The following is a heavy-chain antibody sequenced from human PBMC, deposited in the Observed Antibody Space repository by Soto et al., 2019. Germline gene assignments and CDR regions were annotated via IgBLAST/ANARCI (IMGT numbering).Heavy chain of an antibody. Sequence: ASVKVSCKASGYIFTSYGISWVRQAPGQGLEWMGWISANNGNTNYAQKLQGRVTMTKDTSTKTAYMELRSLRSDDTAVYYCARDVNTGVRRAFDYWGQATLVTVSS. CDR3: ARDVNTGVRRAFDY. V-gene: IGHV1-18*04. J-gene: IGHJ4*02. CDR2: ISANNGNT. CDR1: GYIFTSYG. D-gene: IGHD3-3*01.